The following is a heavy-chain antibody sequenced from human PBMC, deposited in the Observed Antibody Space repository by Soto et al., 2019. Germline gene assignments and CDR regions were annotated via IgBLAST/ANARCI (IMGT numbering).Heavy chain of an antibody. CDR2: IYYSGST. Sequence: SETLSLTCTVSGGTISSYYWSWIRQPPGKGLEWIGYIYYSGSTNYNPSLKSRVTISVDTYKNQFSLKLRPVTAADTAVYYCAREGGMALFDYWGKGTFITVSS. D-gene: IGHD3-16*01. V-gene: IGHV4-59*01. CDR3: AREGGMALFDY. CDR1: GGTISSYY. J-gene: IGHJ4*02.